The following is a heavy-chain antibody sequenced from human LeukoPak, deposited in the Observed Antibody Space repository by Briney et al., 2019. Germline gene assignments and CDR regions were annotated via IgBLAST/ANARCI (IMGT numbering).Heavy chain of an antibody. CDR2: ISSSGDIK. CDR1: GLTFSDYY. Sequence: GGSLRLSCAASGLTFSDYYMSWIRQAPGKGLEWVSDISSSGDIKSHADSVKGRFTVSRDNAKKSLHLQMNSLRAEDTAVYFCAREKVAGAFDSWGRGTLVTVSS. V-gene: IGHV3-11*01. D-gene: IGHD6-19*01. CDR3: AREKVAGAFDS. J-gene: IGHJ4*02.